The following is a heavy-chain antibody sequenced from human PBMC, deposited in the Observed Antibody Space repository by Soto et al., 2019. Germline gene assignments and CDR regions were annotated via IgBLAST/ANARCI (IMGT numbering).Heavy chain of an antibody. D-gene: IGHD3-3*01. J-gene: IGHJ6*02. CDR3: ARGHHDFWSGYYLRGGGDYYYYGMDV. V-gene: IGHV1-8*01. Sequence: ASVKVSCKASGYTFTSYDINWVRQATGQGLEWMGWMNPNSGNTGYAQKFQGRVTMTRSTSISTAYMELSSLRSEGTAGYYCARGHHDFWSGYYLRGGGDYYYYGMDVWGQGTTVTVSS. CDR1: GYTFTSYD. CDR2: MNPNSGNT.